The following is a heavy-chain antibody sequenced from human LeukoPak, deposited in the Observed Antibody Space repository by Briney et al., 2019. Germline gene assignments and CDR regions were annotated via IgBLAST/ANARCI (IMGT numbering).Heavy chain of an antibody. Sequence: SVNVSCKASGGIFSSYAISWVRQAPAKGLEGMGRNIPIVGIANYAHEFRGRITVSADKTTSIAYMELSSLRSEDAGVYYCAGVHSSFPYYFDYWGQGTLVTVSS. V-gene: IGHV1-69*04. J-gene: IGHJ4*02. D-gene: IGHD6-13*01. CDR1: GGIFSSYA. CDR3: AGVHSSFPYYFDY. CDR2: NIPIVGIA.